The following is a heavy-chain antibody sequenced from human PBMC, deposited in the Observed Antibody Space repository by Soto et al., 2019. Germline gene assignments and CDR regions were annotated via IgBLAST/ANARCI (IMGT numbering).Heavy chain of an antibody. V-gene: IGHV3-30*01. Sequence: PGGSLRLSCAASGFTFSSYAMHWVRQAPGKGLEWVAVISYDGSNKYYADSVKGRFTISRDNSKNTLYLQMNSLRAEDTAVYYCARGSYYGSGSYSENDYWGQGT. CDR1: GFTFSSYA. CDR2: ISYDGSNK. J-gene: IGHJ4*02. CDR3: ARGSYYGSGSYSENDY. D-gene: IGHD3-10*01.